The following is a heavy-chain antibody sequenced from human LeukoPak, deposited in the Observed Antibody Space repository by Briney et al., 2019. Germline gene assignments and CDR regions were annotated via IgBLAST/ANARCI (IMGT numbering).Heavy chain of an antibody. D-gene: IGHD3-9*01. V-gene: IGHV3-21*04. CDR1: GFTFSSYS. CDR3: AKCYDILTGYYTGGAFDI. CDR2: ISSSSSYI. J-gene: IGHJ3*02. Sequence: PGGSLRLSCAASGFTFSSYSMNWVRQAPGKGLEWVSSISSSSSYIYYADSVKGRFTISRDNAKNSLYLQMNSLRAEDTAVYYCAKCYDILTGYYTGGAFDIWGQGTMVTVSS.